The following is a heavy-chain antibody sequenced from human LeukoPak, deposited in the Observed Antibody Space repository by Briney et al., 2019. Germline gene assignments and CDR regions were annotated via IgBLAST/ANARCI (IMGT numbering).Heavy chain of an antibody. CDR3: ARDPEHYGSGSYLDY. Sequence: GGSLRLSCAASGFTVSSSFMSWVRQAPGKGLEWVAVISYDGTNKNYADSVKGRFTISRDSSKNTVYLEMNSLRGEDTAVYYCARDPEHYGSGSYLDYWGQGSLVTVSS. J-gene: IGHJ4*02. CDR1: GFTVSSSF. CDR2: ISYDGTNK. V-gene: IGHV3-30-3*01. D-gene: IGHD3-10*01.